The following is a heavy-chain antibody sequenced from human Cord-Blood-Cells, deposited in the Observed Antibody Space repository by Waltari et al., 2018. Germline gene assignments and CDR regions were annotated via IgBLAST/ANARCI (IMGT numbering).Heavy chain of an antibody. Sequence: QVQLQQWGAGLLKPSETLSLTCAVYGGSFSGYYWSWIRQPPGKGLEWIGEINHSGSTNYNPSLKGRVTISVDTSKNQFSLKLSSVTAADTAVYYCATFQYSSSWYYFDYWGQGTLVTVSS. CDR3: ATFQYSSSWYYFDY. D-gene: IGHD6-13*01. J-gene: IGHJ4*02. CDR2: INHSGST. V-gene: IGHV4-34*01. CDR1: GGSFSGYY.